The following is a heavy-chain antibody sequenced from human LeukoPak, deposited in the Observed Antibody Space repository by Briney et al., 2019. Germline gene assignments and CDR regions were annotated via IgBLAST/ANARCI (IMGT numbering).Heavy chain of an antibody. Sequence: ASVKVSCKASGYTFTSYGISWVRQAPGQGLEWMGWISAYNGNANYAQKLQGRVTMTTDTSTSTAYMELRSLRSDDTAVYYCARSLYCSGGSCYFDYWGQGTLVTVSS. V-gene: IGHV1-18*01. CDR3: ARSLYCSGGSCYFDY. J-gene: IGHJ4*02. CDR1: GYTFTSYG. CDR2: ISAYNGNA. D-gene: IGHD2-15*01.